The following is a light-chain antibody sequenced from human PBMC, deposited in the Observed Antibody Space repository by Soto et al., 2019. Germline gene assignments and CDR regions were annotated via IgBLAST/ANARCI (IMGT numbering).Light chain of an antibody. J-gene: IGLJ2*01. V-gene: IGLV2-14*03. CDR2: DVT. CDR3: SSYSSSTTHVV. CDR1: STDIGDFNY. Sequence: QSALTQPASVSGSPGRSVTISCTGTSTDIGDFNYVSWYQHLPGRAPKLIIYDVTNRPSGISYRFSASKSGRTASLTISGPQAEDEADYYCSSYSSSTTHVVFGGGTKVTVL.